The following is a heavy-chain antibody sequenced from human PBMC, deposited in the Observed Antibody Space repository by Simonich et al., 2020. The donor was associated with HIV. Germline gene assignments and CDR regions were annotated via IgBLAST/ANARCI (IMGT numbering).Heavy chain of an antibody. CDR2: INPNRGGT. D-gene: IGHD6-6*01. J-gene: IGHJ3*02. CDR3: ATHGPGSFSSALDI. Sequence: QVQLVQSGAEVKKPGASVKVSCKASGYTFTDWNIHWVRQAPGQGLEWMGRINPNRGGTDYPQKFQGRVTMTRDTSISTAYMERSRLRSDDTAVYYCATHGPGSFSSALDIWGQGTRVTVSS. CDR1: GYTFTDWN. V-gene: IGHV1-2*06.